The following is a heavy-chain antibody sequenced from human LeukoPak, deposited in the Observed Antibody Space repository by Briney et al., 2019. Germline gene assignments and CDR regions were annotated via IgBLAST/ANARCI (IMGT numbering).Heavy chain of an antibody. D-gene: IGHD6-25*01. Sequence: PGGSLRLSCAASGFTFSSYEMNWVRQAPGKGLEWVSYISSSGSTIYYADSVKGRFTISRDNAKKSLYLQMNSLRAEDTAVYYCVRTGSSAVDYWGQGTLVTVSS. V-gene: IGHV3-48*03. J-gene: IGHJ4*02. CDR2: ISSSGSTI. CDR1: GFTFSSYE. CDR3: VRTGSSAVDY.